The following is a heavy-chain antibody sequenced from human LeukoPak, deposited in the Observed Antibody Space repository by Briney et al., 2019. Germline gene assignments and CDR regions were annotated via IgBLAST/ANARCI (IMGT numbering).Heavy chain of an antibody. V-gene: IGHV4-34*01. D-gene: IGHD3-10*01. Sequence: SETLSLTCAVYGGSFSGYYWSWIRQPPGKGLEWIGEINHSGSTNYNPSLKGRVTISVDTSKNQFSLKLSSVTAADTAVYYCARQAYYYGSGSGIFDYWGQGTLVTVSS. CDR2: INHSGST. CDR3: ARQAYYYGSGSGIFDY. J-gene: IGHJ4*02. CDR1: GGSFSGYY.